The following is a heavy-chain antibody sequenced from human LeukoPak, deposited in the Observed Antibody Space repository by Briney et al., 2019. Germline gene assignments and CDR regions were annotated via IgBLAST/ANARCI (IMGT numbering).Heavy chain of an antibody. CDR3: TRGPGSTWYSDY. CDR2: IYSGGDT. Sequence: GGSLRLSCAASGFTVSSNYMNWVRQAPGKGLEWVSIIYSGGDTYYTDSVKGRFTVSRDNSKNTLYLQMNSLRPEDTAVYYCTRGPGSTWYSDYWGQGTLVTVSS. J-gene: IGHJ4*02. CDR1: GFTVSSNY. D-gene: IGHD6-13*01. V-gene: IGHV3-53*05.